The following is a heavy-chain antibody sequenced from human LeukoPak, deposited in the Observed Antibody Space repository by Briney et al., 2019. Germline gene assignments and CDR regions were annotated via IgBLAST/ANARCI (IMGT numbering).Heavy chain of an antibody. CDR2: ISSSSSYI. CDR3: ARDPGGWSKLYYYYGMDV. J-gene: IGHJ6*02. V-gene: IGHV3-21*01. Sequence: PGGSLRLSCAASGFTFSSYSMNWVRQAPGKGLEWVSSISSSSSYIYYADSVKGRFTISRDNAKNSLYLQMNSLRAEDSAVYYCARDPGGWSKLYYYYGMDVWGQGTTVTVSS. D-gene: IGHD6-19*01. CDR1: GFTFSSYS.